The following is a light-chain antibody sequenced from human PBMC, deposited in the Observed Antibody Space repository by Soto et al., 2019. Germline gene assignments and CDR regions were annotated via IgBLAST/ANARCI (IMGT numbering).Light chain of an antibody. J-gene: IGKJ4*01. CDR1: QSVAKNY. CDR3: QLWSSSPLT. CDR2: DAS. Sequence: EIVLTQSPGTLSLSPGERATLSCRASQSVAKNYLAWYQQKPGQAPRLLIHDASIRATGIPDRFSGSGSGTDFTLTISRLEPEDFAVYYCQLWSSSPLTFGGGTKVEIK. V-gene: IGKV3-20*01.